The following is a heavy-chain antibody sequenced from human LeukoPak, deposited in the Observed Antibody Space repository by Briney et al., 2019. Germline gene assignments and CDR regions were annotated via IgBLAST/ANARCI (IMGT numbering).Heavy chain of an antibody. V-gene: IGHV1-46*01. CDR2: INPSGGST. D-gene: IGHD1-26*01. CDR3: AREGGWFDP. CDR1: GYTFTSYY. Sequence: ASVKVSCKASGYTFTSYYMHWVRPAPGQGLEWMGIINPSGGSTSYAHKFQGRVTMTTDTSTSTAYMELRSLRSDDTAVYYCAREGGWFDPWGQGTLVTVSS. J-gene: IGHJ5*02.